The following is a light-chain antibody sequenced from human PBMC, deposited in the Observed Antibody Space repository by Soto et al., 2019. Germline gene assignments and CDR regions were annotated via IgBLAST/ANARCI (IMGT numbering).Light chain of an antibody. Sequence: QTVVTQEPSFSVSPGGTVTLTCGLKYGSVSTSHYAGWYQQTPGQAPRTLIANTNARSSGVPDRFSGSILGNKAALTITGAQADDESDYYCVLYVGRDIWVFGGGTKLTVL. V-gene: IGLV8-61*01. CDR3: VLYVGRDIWV. CDR1: YGSVSTSHY. CDR2: NTN. J-gene: IGLJ3*02.